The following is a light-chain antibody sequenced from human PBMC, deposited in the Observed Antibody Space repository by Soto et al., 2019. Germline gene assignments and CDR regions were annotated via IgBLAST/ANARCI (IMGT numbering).Light chain of an antibody. CDR3: QSYDSSLISYV. Sequence: QSVLTQPPSVSGAPGQRVTISCTGISSNIGAGYDVHWYQQLPGTAPKLLIYGNSNRPSGVPDRFSGSKSGTSASLAITGLQAEGEADYYCQSYDSSLISYVFGTGTKLTVL. CDR2: GNS. CDR1: SSNIGAGYD. J-gene: IGLJ1*01. V-gene: IGLV1-40*01.